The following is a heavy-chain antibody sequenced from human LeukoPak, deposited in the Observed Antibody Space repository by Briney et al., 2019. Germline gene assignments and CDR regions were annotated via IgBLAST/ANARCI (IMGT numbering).Heavy chain of an antibody. Sequence: GGSLRLSCAASGFTFNNYGMHWVRQAPGKGLEWVAVISYDGSNKYYADSVKGRFTISRDNSKNTLYLQMNSLRAEDTAVYYCARDSGSYYFDYWGQGTLVTVSS. CDR3: ARDSGSYYFDY. V-gene: IGHV3-30*03. CDR2: ISYDGSNK. D-gene: IGHD2-15*01. CDR1: GFTFNNYG. J-gene: IGHJ4*02.